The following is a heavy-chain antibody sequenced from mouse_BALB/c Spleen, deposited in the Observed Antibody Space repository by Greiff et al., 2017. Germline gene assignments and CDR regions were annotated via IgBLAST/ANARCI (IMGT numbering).Heavy chain of an antibody. CDR2: IWAGGST. V-gene: IGHV2-9*02. CDR1: GFSLTSYG. D-gene: IGHD1-1*01. CDR3: ARDIINLAMDY. J-gene: IGHJ4*01. Sequence: VMLVESGPGLVAPSQSLSITCTVSGFSLTSYGVHWVRQPPGKGLEWLGVIWAGGSTNYNSALMSRLSISKDNSKSQVFLKMNSLQTDDTAMYYCARDIINLAMDYWGQGTSVTVSS.